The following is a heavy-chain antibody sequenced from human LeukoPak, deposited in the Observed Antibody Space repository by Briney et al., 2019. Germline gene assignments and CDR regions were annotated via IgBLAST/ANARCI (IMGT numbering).Heavy chain of an antibody. CDR1: GYTFTGYY. CDR2: FDPEDGET. Sequence: EASVKVSCKASGYTFTGYYMHWVRQAPGQGLEWMGGFDPEDGETIYAQKFQGRVTMTEDTSTDTAYMELSSLRSEDTAVYYCATGIAVAGTHYYYGMDVWGQGTTVTVSS. D-gene: IGHD6-19*01. V-gene: IGHV1-24*01. CDR3: ATGIAVAGTHYYYGMDV. J-gene: IGHJ6*02.